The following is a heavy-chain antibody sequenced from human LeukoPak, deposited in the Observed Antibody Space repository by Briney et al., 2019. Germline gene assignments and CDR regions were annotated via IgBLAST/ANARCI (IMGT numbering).Heavy chain of an antibody. Sequence: PGGALRLSCAASGFTLSNYVVNWVRQAPGKGLEWVSAISGSGGSTKYADSVKGRFTISGDNSKNTLYLQMNSLRAEDTAVSYCAKSQSGWYSFDYWGQGTLVTVSS. V-gene: IGHV3-23*01. CDR1: GFTLSNYV. D-gene: IGHD6-19*01. CDR2: ISGSGGST. J-gene: IGHJ4*02. CDR3: AKSQSGWYSFDY.